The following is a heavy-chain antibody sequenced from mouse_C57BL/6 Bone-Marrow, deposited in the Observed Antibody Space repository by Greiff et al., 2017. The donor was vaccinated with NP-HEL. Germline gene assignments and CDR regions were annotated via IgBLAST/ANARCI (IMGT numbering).Heavy chain of an antibody. Sequence: EVMLVESGGDLVKPGGSLKLSCAASGFTFSSYGMSWVRQTPDKRLEWVATISSGGSYTYYPDSVKGRFTISRDNAKNTLYLKMSSLKSEDTAMYYCARHGITTVVAPYYAMDYWGQGTSVTVSS. CDR3: ARHGITTVVAPYYAMDY. CDR1: GFTFSSYG. D-gene: IGHD1-1*01. CDR2: ISSGGSYT. V-gene: IGHV5-6*01. J-gene: IGHJ4*01.